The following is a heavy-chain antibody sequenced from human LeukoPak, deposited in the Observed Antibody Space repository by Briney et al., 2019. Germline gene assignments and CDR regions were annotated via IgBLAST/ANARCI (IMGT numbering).Heavy chain of an antibody. D-gene: IGHD3-10*01. CDR3: ATDRKWSYYYGSGSYLPSLDY. CDR1: GYTLTELS. CDR2: FDPEDGET. Sequence: ASVKVSCKVSGYTLTELSMHWVRQAPGKGLEWMGGFDPEDGETIYAQKFQGRVTMTEDTSTDTAYMELSSLRSEDTAVYYCATDRKWSYYYGSGSYLPSLDYWGQGTLVTVSS. V-gene: IGHV1-24*01. J-gene: IGHJ4*02.